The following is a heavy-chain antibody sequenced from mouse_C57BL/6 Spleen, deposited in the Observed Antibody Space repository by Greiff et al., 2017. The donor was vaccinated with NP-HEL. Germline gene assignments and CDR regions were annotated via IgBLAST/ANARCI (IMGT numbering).Heavy chain of an antibody. CDR2: ISSGSSTI. D-gene: IGHD1-1*01. V-gene: IGHV5-17*01. J-gene: IGHJ4*01. CDR3: ARPHCDGSSRSAMDY. CDR1: GFTFSDYG. Sequence: EVMLVESGGGLVKPGGSLKLSCAASGFTFSDYGMHWVRQAPEKGLEWVAYISSGSSTIYYADTVKGRVTLSGDNATNTLYLHMTSLRSEGTAMYYCARPHCDGSSRSAMDYWGQGTSVTVSS.